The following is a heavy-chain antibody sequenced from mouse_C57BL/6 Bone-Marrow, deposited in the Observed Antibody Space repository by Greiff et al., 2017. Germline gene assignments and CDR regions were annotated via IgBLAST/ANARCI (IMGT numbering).Heavy chain of an antibody. CDR3: ARSGTAAQATTFDY. Sequence: QVQLQQPGAELVKPGASVKLSCKASGYTFTSYWMQWVKQRPGQGLEWIGEIDPSDSYTNYNQKFKGKATLTVDTSSSTAYMQLSSLTSEDSAVYYCARSGTAAQATTFDYWGQGTTLTVSS. CDR1: GYTFTSYW. J-gene: IGHJ2*01. V-gene: IGHV1-50*01. D-gene: IGHD3-2*02. CDR2: IDPSDSYT.